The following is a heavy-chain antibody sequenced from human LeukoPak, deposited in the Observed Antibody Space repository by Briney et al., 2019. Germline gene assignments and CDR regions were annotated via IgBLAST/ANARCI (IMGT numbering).Heavy chain of an antibody. J-gene: IGHJ4*02. CDR2: ISGSGGST. CDR1: GFTFSSYA. V-gene: IGHV3-23*01. D-gene: IGHD3-10*01. CDR3: AKAPFSWFAYIDY. Sequence: GGSLRLSCAASGFTFSSYAMSWVRQAPGKGLEWVSAISGSGGSTYYADSVKGRFTIARDNSKNTLYLQMNSLRAEDTAVYYCAKAPFSWFAYIDYWGQGALVTVSS.